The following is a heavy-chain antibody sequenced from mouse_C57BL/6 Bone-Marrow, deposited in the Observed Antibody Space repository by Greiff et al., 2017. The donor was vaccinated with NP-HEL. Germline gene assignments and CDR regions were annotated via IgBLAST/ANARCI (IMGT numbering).Heavy chain of an antibody. D-gene: IGHD1-1*01. CDR2: IYPGDGDT. CDR1: GYAFSSSW. V-gene: IGHV1-82*01. CDR3: SRRGPNYYGSVDY. J-gene: IGHJ2*01. Sequence: QVQLQQSGPELVKPGASVKISCKASGYAFSSSWMNWVKQRPGKGLEWIGRIYPGDGDTNYNGKFKGKATLTADKSSSTAYLQLSSLTSEDYAVYYCSRRGPNYYGSVDYWGQGTTLTVSS.